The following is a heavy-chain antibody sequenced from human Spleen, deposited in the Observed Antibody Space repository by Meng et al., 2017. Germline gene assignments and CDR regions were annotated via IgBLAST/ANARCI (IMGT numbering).Heavy chain of an antibody. CDR1: GFTFSTSA. V-gene: IGHV3-23*04. J-gene: IGHJ4*02. CDR3: AKEIRPNDY. CDR2: ISISGETT. Sequence: VQVVGSGGGLVQPGGSLRLSCAVSGFTFSTSAMSWVRQAPGKGLEWVSFISISGETTSYADSVKGRFTISRDNSKNTLYLQMNSLRAEDTAVYYCAKEIRPNDYWGQGTLVTVSS.